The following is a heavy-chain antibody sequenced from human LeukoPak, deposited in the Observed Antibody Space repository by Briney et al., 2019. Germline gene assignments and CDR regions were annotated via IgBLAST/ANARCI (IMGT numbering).Heavy chain of an antibody. J-gene: IGHJ5*02. Sequence: ASVKVSCKASGYTFTNYDINWVRQATGQGLEWMGWMNPNSGNTGYAQRFQSRVTITSNTSISTAYMELGSLRSEDTAVYYCARGGASAAARRFDPWGQGTLVTVSS. CDR2: MNPNSGNT. D-gene: IGHD6-13*01. CDR3: ARGGASAAARRFDP. CDR1: GYTFTNYD. V-gene: IGHV1-8*01.